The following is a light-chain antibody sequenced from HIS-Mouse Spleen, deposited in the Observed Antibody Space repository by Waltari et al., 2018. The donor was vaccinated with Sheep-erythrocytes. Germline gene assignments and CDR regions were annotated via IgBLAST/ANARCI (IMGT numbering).Light chain of an antibody. CDR2: DAS. CDR3: QQRSNWPPT. CDR1: QSVSSY. Sequence: EIVLTQSPATLSLSPGERATLSCRASQSVSSYLAWYQQKPGQAPRLLIYDASNRATCIPARFSGSGSGTDFTLTISSLEPEDFAVYYCQQRSNWPPTFGQGTKVEI. J-gene: IGKJ1*01. V-gene: IGKV3-11*01.